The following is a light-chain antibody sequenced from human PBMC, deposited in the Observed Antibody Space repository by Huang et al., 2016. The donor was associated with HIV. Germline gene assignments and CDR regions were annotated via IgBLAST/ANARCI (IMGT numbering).Light chain of an antibody. Sequence: IVMTQTPATLPVSPGGRATLSCRASQSGNTNLAWYQQKPGQTPRLIIYGSTTRATGVPARFSGSGSGTDFTLTINSLQSEDFGIYYCQQYNNWHLTFGGGTKV. V-gene: IGKV3-15*01. CDR1: QSGNTN. CDR3: QQYNNWHLT. CDR2: GST. J-gene: IGKJ4*01.